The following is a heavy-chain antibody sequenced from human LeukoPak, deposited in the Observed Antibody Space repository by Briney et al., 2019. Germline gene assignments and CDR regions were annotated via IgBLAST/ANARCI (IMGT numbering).Heavy chain of an antibody. CDR1: GFTLSSYS. D-gene: IGHD3-22*01. Sequence: PDGSLRLSCAGSGFTLSSYSMHRVRQAPGKGLEWVAFIRYDGSNKKYADSVKGRLTISRDNSKNTLYLQMNSLRSEDTAVYYCASDSSRDYFDYWGQGTLVTLSS. J-gene: IGHJ4*02. V-gene: IGHV3-30*02. CDR3: ASDSSRDYFDY. CDR2: IRYDGSNK.